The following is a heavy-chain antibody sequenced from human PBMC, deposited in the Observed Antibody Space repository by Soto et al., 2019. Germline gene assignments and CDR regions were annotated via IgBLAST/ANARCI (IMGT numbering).Heavy chain of an antibody. J-gene: IGHJ4*02. CDR1: GFTFSSYS. CDR3: ASAGYSYASFDY. D-gene: IGHD5-18*01. CDR2: ISSSSSYI. Sequence: GGSLRLSCAASGFTFSSYSMNWVRQAPGKGLEWVSSISSSSSYIYYADSVKGRFTISRDNAKNSLYLQMNSLRAEDTAVYYCASAGYSYASFDYWGLVSLVTVSS. V-gene: IGHV3-21*01.